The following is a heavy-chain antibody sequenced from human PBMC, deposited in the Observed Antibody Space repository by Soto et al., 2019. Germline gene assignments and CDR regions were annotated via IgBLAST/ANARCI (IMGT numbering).Heavy chain of an antibody. CDR1: GGSFSGYY. J-gene: IGHJ6*03. D-gene: IGHD2-2*01. CDR3: AREVDCSSTSCYYYMDV. CDR2: INHSGST. Sequence: QVQLQQWGAGLLKPSETLSLTCAVYGGSFSGYYWSWIRQPPGKGLEWIGEINHSGSTNYKPSLKSRVTISVDTSKYQFSLKLSSVTAAATAVYYCAREVDCSSTSCYYYMDVWGKGTTVTVSS. V-gene: IGHV4-34*01.